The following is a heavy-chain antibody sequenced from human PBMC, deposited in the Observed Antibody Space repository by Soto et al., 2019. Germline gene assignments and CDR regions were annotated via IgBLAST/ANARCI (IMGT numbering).Heavy chain of an antibody. D-gene: IGHD3-22*01. CDR2: ISSSSSYI. J-gene: IGHJ4*02. CDR1: GFTFSSYS. CDR3: ARDADYYDSSGYYHYDY. V-gene: IGHV3-21*01. Sequence: GGSLRLSCAASGFTFSSYSMNWVRQAPGKGLEWVSSISSSSSYIYYADSVKGRFTISRDNAKNSLYLQMNNLRAEDTAVYYCARDADYYDSSGYYHYDYWGQGTLVTVSS.